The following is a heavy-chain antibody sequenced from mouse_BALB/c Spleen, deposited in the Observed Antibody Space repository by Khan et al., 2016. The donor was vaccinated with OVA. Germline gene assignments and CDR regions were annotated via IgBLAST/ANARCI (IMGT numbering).Heavy chain of an antibody. Sequence: DLVKPGASVKLSCKASGYTFTSYWINWIKQRPGQGPEWIGQISPGSGSPSYNEMFKGKATVTVDKSSSTAYIQLNSLSSEDSAVYFGNRSNYSDNSLYDLDYWGQGTSVTVSS. J-gene: IGHJ4*01. CDR2: ISPGSGSP. CDR3: NRSNYSDNSLYDLDY. V-gene: IGHV1S41*01. CDR1: GYTFTSYW. D-gene: IGHD1-1*01.